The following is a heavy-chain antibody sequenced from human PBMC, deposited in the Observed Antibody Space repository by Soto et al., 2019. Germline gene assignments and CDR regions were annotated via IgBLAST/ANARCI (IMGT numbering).Heavy chain of an antibody. J-gene: IGHJ4*02. CDR1: GYTFTDYA. V-gene: IGHV1-3*01. D-gene: IGHD1-20*01. CDR2: INAGNGHT. CDR3: ARGLNLYYFDY. Sequence: ASVTVSCKTSGYTFTDYAMHWVRQAPGQRLEWMGWINAGNGHTKYSQKFQVRVTITRDTSASTAYMELSSLRSEDTAVYYCARGLNLYYFDYWGQGTLVTVSS.